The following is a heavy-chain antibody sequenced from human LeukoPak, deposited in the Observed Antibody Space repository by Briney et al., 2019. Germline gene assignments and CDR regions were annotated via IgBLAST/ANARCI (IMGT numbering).Heavy chain of an antibody. CDR2: TYYRSKWYN. J-gene: IGHJ5*02. Sequence: SQTLSLTCAISGDSVSSNTAAWNWIRQSPSRGLEWLGRTYYRSKWYNDYAVSVKSRITINPDTSKNQFSLQLHSVTPEDTAVYYCARDRVGLVAPGVMDSWGQGSPVIVSS. V-gene: IGHV6-1*01. CDR1: GDSVSSNTAA. D-gene: IGHD5-12*01. CDR3: ARDRVGLVAPGVMDS.